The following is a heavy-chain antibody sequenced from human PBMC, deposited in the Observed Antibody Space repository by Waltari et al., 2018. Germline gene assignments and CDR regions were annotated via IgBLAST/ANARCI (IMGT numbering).Heavy chain of an antibody. CDR3: ARGLRGTNPVSYMDV. CDR1: GYTFTRYD. D-gene: IGHD5-12*01. V-gene: IGHV1-8*01. J-gene: IGHJ6*03. Sequence: QVQLVQSGAEVKKPGASVKVSCKASGYTFTRYDFNWVRQAIGQGLEWMGWMNPNSGNTGYAQKFQGRVTMTRNTSISTAYMELSSLRSEDTAVYYCARGLRGTNPVSYMDVWGKGTTVTVSS. CDR2: MNPNSGNT.